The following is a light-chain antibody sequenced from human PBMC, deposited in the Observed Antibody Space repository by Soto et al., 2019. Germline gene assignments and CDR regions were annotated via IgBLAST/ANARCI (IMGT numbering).Light chain of an antibody. V-gene: IGLV8-61*01. CDR1: SGSVSTNHY. CDR2: NTN. Sequence: QTVVTQEPSFSVSPGRTVTFTCGLSSGSVSTNHYPSWYQQTPGQAPRTLIYNTNTRSSGVPDRFSGSILGNKAALTLSGAQAEDEADYFCVLYMGSAMVFGGGTKLTVL. J-gene: IGLJ3*02. CDR3: VLYMGSAMV.